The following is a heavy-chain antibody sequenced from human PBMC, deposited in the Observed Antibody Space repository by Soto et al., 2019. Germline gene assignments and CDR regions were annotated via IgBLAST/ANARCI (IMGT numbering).Heavy chain of an antibody. CDR1: GISISSIDYY. CDR2: IYHSGST. Sequence: SETLSLTCTVSGISISSIDYYWTWIRQSPGKGLEWIGYIYHSGSTYYNPSLKSRVTISVDRSKNQFSLKLSSVTAADTAVYYCARVPGPWGQGTLVTVSS. J-gene: IGHJ5*02. D-gene: IGHD7-27*01. CDR3: ARVPGP. V-gene: IGHV4-30-2*06.